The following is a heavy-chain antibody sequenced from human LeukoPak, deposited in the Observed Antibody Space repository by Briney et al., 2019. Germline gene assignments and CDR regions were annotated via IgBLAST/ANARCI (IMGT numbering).Heavy chain of an antibody. J-gene: IGHJ6*04. D-gene: IGHD5-12*01. Sequence: GSVKVSCKASGYTFISYGISWVRQAPGQGVEWMGWISAYNGNTNYAQKVQGRVTMTTDTSTSTAYMEMRSLRSDDTAVYYCAREGYSGYGGYYYYGMDVWGKGTTVTASS. CDR2: ISAYNGNT. V-gene: IGHV1-18*04. CDR1: GYTFISYG. CDR3: AREGYSGYGGYYYYGMDV.